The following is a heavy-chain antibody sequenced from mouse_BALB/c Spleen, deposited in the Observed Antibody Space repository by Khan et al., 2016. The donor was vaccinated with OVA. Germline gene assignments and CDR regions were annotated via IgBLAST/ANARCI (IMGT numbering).Heavy chain of an antibody. Sequence: EVQLLETGGGLVKPGGSLKLSCAASGFTFSNYGVSWVRQTPEKRLEWVASISSGDTTYYPDSVTGRFTISRDNARNILSLPMSSLRSEDTAMYYCARDYWFAYWGQGTLVTVSA. J-gene: IGHJ3*01. CDR3: ARDYWFAY. CDR1: GFTFSNYG. V-gene: IGHV5-6-5*01. CDR2: ISSGDTT.